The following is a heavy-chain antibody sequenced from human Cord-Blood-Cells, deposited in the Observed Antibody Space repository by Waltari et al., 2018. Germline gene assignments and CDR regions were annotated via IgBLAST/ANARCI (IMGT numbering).Heavy chain of an antibody. CDR2: IKQDGSEK. CDR1: GFTFSSYW. Sequence: EVQLVESGGGLVQPGGSLRLSCAASGFTFSSYWISWVRQAPGKGLEWVANIKQDGSEKYYVDSVKGRFTISRDNAKNSLYLQMNSLRAEDTAVYYCARDGIAARRRGFDYWGQGTLVTVSS. J-gene: IGHJ4*02. V-gene: IGHV3-7*01. CDR3: ARDGIAARRRGFDY. D-gene: IGHD6-6*01.